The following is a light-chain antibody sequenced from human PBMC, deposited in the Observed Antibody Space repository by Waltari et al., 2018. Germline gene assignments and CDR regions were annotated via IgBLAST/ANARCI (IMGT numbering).Light chain of an antibody. J-gene: IGLJ3*02. CDR3: AAWDDSLNAVV. CDR2: SDN. V-gene: IGLV1-44*01. CDR1: SSNIGSNT. Sequence: QSVVTQPPSASGTPGQWVTISCSGSSSNIGSNTVNWYQQLPGTAPKLLVYSDNQRPSGVPDRFSGSKSGTSAFLAISGLQSEDEAGYYCAAWDDSLNAVVFGGGTKLTVL.